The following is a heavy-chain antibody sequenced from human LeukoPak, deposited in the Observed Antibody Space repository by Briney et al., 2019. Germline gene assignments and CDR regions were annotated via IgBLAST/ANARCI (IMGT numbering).Heavy chain of an antibody. V-gene: IGHV3-23*01. CDR1: GFTFSSYA. CDR2: ISGSGGST. Sequence: PGGSLRLSCAASGFTFSSYAMSWVRQAPGKGLEWVSAISGSGGSTYYADSVEGRVTISRDNSKNTLYLQMNSLRAEDTAVYYCAKVRMITMIAYDAFDIWGQGTMVTVSS. CDR3: AKVRMITMIAYDAFDI. J-gene: IGHJ3*02. D-gene: IGHD3-22*01.